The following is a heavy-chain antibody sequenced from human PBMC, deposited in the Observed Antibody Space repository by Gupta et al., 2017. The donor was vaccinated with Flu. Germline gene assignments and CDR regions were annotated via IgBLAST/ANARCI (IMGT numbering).Heavy chain of an antibody. CDR2: SSWDSDKQ. D-gene: IGHD2-15*01. V-gene: IGHV3-9*01. CDR1: GFPFDDYA. CDR3: AKDYLGYGSSSSCRFVY. Sequence: EVELVESGGGLVQPGRSLRRSCAASGFPFDDYAMHWVRRPPGKGLEWVSSSSWDSDKQGYADSGKGRFTISRDNAKNSRDLQMNSLRPEDTASYYCAKDYLGYGSSSSCRFVYWGQGTLVTVSS. J-gene: IGHJ4*02.